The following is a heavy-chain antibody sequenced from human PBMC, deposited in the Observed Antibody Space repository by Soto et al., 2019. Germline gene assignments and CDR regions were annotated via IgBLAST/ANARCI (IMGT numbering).Heavy chain of an antibody. Sequence: QVQLVQSGAEVKKPGSSVKVSCEASGGTFSTYPITWVRQAPGQGLEWMGGIIPIFNTTDYPQKFQGRVTIIADESTSTAYMELSSLTFEDTAVYYCARVLEVLRLEVDYHYYYGMDVWGQGTSVIVSS. J-gene: IGHJ6*02. CDR3: ARVLEVLRLEVDYHYYYGMDV. V-gene: IGHV1-69*01. CDR2: IIPIFNTT. CDR1: GGTFSTYP. D-gene: IGHD3-3*01.